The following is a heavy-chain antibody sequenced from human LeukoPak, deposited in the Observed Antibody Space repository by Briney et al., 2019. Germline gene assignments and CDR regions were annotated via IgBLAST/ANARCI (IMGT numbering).Heavy chain of an antibody. CDR3: ARRGSYGDYPFDY. CDR2: IYYSGST. J-gene: IGHJ4*02. Sequence: SETLSLTCTVSGGSISGSSYYWGWIRQPPGKGLEWIGSIYYSGSTYYNPSLKSRVTISVDTSKNQFSLKLSSVTAADTAVYYCARRGSYGDYPFDYWGQGTLVTVSS. CDR1: GGSISGSSYY. D-gene: IGHD4-17*01. V-gene: IGHV4-39*01.